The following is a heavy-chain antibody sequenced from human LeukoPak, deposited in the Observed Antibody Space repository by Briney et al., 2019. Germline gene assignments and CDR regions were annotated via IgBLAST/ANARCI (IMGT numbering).Heavy chain of an antibody. V-gene: IGHV1-69*01. D-gene: IGHD6-19*01. CDR1: GGTFSSYA. J-gene: IGHJ5*02. Sequence: SVKVSCKASGGTFSSYAISWVRQAPGQGLEWMGGIIPIFGTANYAQKFQGRVTITADESTSTAYMELSSLRSEDTAVYYCARDLEAVAAYTTIWFDPWGQGTLVTVSS. CDR2: IIPIFGTA. CDR3: ARDLEAVAAYTTIWFDP.